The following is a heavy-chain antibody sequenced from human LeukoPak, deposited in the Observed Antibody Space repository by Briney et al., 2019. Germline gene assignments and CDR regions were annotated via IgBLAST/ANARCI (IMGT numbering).Heavy chain of an antibody. CDR3: ARGYSRRRRITMIVVVIGNGYEGNDAFDI. V-gene: IGHV4-34*01. J-gene: IGHJ3*02. D-gene: IGHD3-22*01. CDR2: INHSGST. Sequence: SETLSLTCAVYGGSFSGYYWSWIRQPPGKGLEWIGEINHSGSTNYNPSLKSRVTISVDTSKNQFSLKLSSVTAADTAVYYCARGYSRRRRITMIVVVIGNGYEGNDAFDIWGQGTMVTVSS. CDR1: GGSFSGYY.